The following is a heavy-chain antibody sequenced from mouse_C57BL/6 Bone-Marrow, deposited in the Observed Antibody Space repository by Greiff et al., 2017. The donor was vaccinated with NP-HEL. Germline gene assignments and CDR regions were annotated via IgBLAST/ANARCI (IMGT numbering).Heavy chain of an antibody. CDR2: ISSGGSYT. Sequence: EVQLVESGGDLVKPGGSLKLSCAASGFTFSSYGMSWVRQTPDKRLEWVATISSGGSYTYYPDSVKGRFTISRDNAKNTLYLQMSSLKSEDTAMYYDARHAQATSFDYWGQGTTLTVSA. CDR3: ARHAQATSFDY. CDR1: GFTFSSYG. J-gene: IGHJ2*01. V-gene: IGHV5-6*01. D-gene: IGHD3-2*02.